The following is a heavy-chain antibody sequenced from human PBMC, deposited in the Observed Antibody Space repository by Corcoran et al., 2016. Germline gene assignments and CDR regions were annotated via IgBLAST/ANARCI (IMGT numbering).Heavy chain of an antibody. D-gene: IGHD5-18*01. CDR2: MNPNSGNT. CDR3: ARDRIQYNYYYGMDV. CDR1: GYTFTSYD. V-gene: IGHV1-8*01. Sequence: QVQLVQSGAEVKKPGASVRVSCKASGYTFTSYDINWVRQATGQGLEWMGWMNPNSGNTGYAQKFQGRVTMTRNTSISTAYMELSSLRSEDTAVYYCARDRIQYNYYYGMDVWGQGTTVTVSS. J-gene: IGHJ6*02.